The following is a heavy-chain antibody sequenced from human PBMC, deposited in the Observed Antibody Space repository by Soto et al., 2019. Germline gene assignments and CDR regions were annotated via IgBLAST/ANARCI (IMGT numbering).Heavy chain of an antibody. Sequence: EMQLVESGGDLVQPGGSLRLSCAASKFSFSGYWLHWVRQPPGKGLMWVSRINPDGSRTTYADSVKGRFTISRDNAKNTLFLQMNSLRAEDTAVYYCARVASVSYDWFDPWGQGTLVTVSS. CDR1: KFSFSGYW. V-gene: IGHV3-74*01. D-gene: IGHD1-26*01. CDR2: INPDGSRT. J-gene: IGHJ5*02. CDR3: ARVASVSYDWFDP.